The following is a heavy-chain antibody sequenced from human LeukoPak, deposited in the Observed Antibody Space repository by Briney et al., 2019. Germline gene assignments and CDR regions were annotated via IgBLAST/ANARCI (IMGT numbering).Heavy chain of an antibody. CDR2: IFHSGST. J-gene: IGHJ4*02. Sequence: SETLSLTCTVSGGSISTYYWSWIRQPPGKGQEWIGYIFHSGSTNYNPSLKSRVTISVDTSTNLFSLKLSSVTAADTAVYYCAREALDSRGYYPFDYWGRGTPVTVSS. CDR3: AREALDSRGYYPFDY. CDR1: GGSISTYY. V-gene: IGHV4-59*01. D-gene: IGHD3-22*01.